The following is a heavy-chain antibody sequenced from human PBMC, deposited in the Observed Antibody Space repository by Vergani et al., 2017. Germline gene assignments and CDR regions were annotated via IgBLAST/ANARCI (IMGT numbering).Heavy chain of an antibody. J-gene: IGHJ2*01. CDR1: GFTFIMHA. D-gene: IGHD2-2*01. V-gene: IGHV3-23*01. CDR3: AKAESTNVPDIVVVPAAIRYFDL. Sequence: EVQLLESGGDLVQPGGSLRLSCAASGFTFIMHAMSWVRQAPGKGLEWVSTLSASDRRTHYADSVKGRFTISRDNSKNTLYLQMNSLRAEDTAVYYCAKAESTNVPDIVVVPAAIRYFDLWGRGTLVTVSS. CDR2: LSASDRRT.